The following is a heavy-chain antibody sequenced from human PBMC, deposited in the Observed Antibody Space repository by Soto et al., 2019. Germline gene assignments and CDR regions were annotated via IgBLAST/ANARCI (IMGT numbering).Heavy chain of an antibody. J-gene: IGHJ4*02. Sequence: EVQLAESGGGLIQPGGSLRLSCAASGFTVSSNAMSWVRQAPGKGLEWVSVIYSGGTTYYADSVKGRFTISRDNSKNRLFLQMNSMRAADTAVYYWARGGATNSFDYWGPGTLVTVSS. V-gene: IGHV3-53*01. CDR3: ARGGATNSFDY. CDR1: GFTVSSNA. CDR2: IYSGGTT. D-gene: IGHD1-26*01.